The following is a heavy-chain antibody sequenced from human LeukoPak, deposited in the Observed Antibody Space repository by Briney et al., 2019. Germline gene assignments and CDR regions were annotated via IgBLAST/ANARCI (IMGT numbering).Heavy chain of an antibody. CDR1: GGTFSSYA. Sequence: SVKVSCKASGGTFSSYAISWVRQAPGQGLEWMGRIIPILGIANYAQKFQGRVTITADKSTSTAYMELSSLRSEDTAVYYCARVVPTMGKYDYWGQGSLVTVSS. D-gene: IGHD5-12*01. V-gene: IGHV1-69*04. J-gene: IGHJ4*02. CDR2: IIPILGIA. CDR3: ARVVPTMGKYDY.